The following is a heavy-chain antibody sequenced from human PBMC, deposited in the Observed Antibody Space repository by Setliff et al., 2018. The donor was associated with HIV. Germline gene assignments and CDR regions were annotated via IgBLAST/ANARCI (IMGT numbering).Heavy chain of an antibody. D-gene: IGHD2-21*01. Sequence: SETLSLTCTVSGGSTRSHYWSWIQQPPGKGLEWIGFISSSGSSSNNPSLKSRATISLDTSKNQFSLKVTPVTAADTAVYYCARDPAPIPGPWNAFDIWGQGTMVTV. CDR3: ARDPAPIPGPWNAFDI. CDR2: ISSSGSS. V-gene: IGHV4-59*11. J-gene: IGHJ3*02. CDR1: GGSTRSHY.